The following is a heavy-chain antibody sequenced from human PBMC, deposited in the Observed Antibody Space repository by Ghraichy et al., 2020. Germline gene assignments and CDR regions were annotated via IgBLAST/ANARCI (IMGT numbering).Heavy chain of an antibody. CDR2: IYYSGST. CDR3: ARQAAPGRDY. J-gene: IGHJ4*02. Sequence: SETLSLTCTVSGGSISSSNYYWGWIRQPPGKGLEWIGSIYYSGSTYYNPSLKSRVTISVDTSKNQFSLKLSSVTAADTAVYYCARQAAPGRDYWGQGTLVTVSS. D-gene: IGHD6-13*01. CDR1: GGSISSSNYY. V-gene: IGHV4-39*01.